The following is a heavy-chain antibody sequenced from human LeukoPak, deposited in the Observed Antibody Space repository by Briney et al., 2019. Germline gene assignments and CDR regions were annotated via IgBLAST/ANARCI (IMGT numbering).Heavy chain of an antibody. CDR2: VNSDGSGT. V-gene: IGHV3-74*01. CDR1: GFSFSSNW. J-gene: IGHJ4*02. D-gene: IGHD7-27*01. Sequence: GGSLRLSCAASGFSFSSNWMHWVRHAPGKGLVWVSRVNSDGSGTSYADSVKGRFTISRDNAKNTLYLQMNSLRAEDTAVYYCATSLGPLTDYWGQGTLVTVSS. CDR3: ATSLGPLTDY.